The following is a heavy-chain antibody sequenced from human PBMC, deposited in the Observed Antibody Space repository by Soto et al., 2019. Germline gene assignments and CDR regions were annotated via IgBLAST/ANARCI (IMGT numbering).Heavy chain of an antibody. D-gene: IGHD3-10*01. CDR1: GYTFTSYA. Sequence: QVPLVQSGAEVKKPGASVTVSCKASGYTFTSYAIHWVRQAPGQRLEWMGWINGGNGNTKYSQKFQGRVTITRDTSASTAYMELSSLTSEDTAVYYCASGDRRNYWGQGTLVTVSS. J-gene: IGHJ4*02. CDR2: INGGNGNT. CDR3: ASGDRRNY. V-gene: IGHV1-3*01.